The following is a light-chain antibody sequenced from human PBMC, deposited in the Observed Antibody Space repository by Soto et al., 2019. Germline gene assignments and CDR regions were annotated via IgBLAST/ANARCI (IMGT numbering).Light chain of an antibody. J-gene: IGLJ1*01. CDR1: SSNIGSNY. CDR2: RNN. Sequence: QSVLTQPPSASGTPGQRVTISCSGSSSNIGSNYVYWYQHLTGTAPKLLIYRNNQRPSGVPDRFSGSKSGTSASLAISGLRSEDEADYYCAPWDDSLPNYVFGTGTKVTV. CDR3: APWDDSLPNYV. V-gene: IGLV1-47*01.